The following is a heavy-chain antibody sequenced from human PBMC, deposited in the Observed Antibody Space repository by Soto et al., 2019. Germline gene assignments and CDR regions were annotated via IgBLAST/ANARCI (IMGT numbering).Heavy chain of an antibody. V-gene: IGHV4-4*02. CDR1: GASVSSRFW. Sequence: SETLCLTCTVSGASVSSRFWWSSVRQSPGKGLEWIGEIYHSGSANYNPSLKSRVTMSVDNSTNQFPLKLNSVTAADTTISPPARDNAEFGSYYCDCWRQRTLVVVSS. CDR3: ARDNAEFGSYYCDC. CDR2: IYHSGSA. D-gene: IGHD2-15*01. J-gene: IGHJ4*02.